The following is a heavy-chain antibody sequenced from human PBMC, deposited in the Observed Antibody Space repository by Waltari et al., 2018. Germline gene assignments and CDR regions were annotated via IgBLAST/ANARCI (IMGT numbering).Heavy chain of an antibody. V-gene: IGHV3-9*01. CDR3: AKDRRSGYYFGYFDY. D-gene: IGHD3-22*01. CDR1: GFTFDNYA. CDR2: LSRNSDNV. J-gene: IGHJ4*02. Sequence: EVQLVESGGGLVQPGRSLRLSCADSGFTFDNYALHWVRPAPGKGLECVSGLSRNSDNVGYADSVKGRFTISRDNAKNSLYLQMNSLRAEDTALYFCAKDRRSGYYFGYFDYWGQGTLVTVSS.